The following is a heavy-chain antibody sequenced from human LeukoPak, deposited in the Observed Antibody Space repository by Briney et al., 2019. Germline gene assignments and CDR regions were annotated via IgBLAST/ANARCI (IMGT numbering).Heavy chain of an antibody. D-gene: IGHD4-23*01. Sequence: AASLKVSCKASGYTFTNYAITWVRQAPGQGLEWMGWISSYNGDTKYAQKVQGRVTVTTDTSTSTAYMELRSLSLDDTAVYYCARGDYGGGFDYWGQGTLVTVSS. CDR3: ARGDYGGGFDY. J-gene: IGHJ4*02. CDR2: ISSYNGDT. CDR1: GYTFTNYA. V-gene: IGHV1-18*01.